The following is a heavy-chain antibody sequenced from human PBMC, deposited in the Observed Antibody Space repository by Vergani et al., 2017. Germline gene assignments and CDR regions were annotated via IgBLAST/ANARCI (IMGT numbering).Heavy chain of an antibody. V-gene: IGHV4-30-4*01. CDR1: GGSISSGDYY. CDR2: IYYSGST. J-gene: IGHJ4*02. D-gene: IGHD6-13*01. Sequence: QVQLQESGPGLVKPSQTLSLTCTVSGGSISSGDYYWSWIRQPPGKGLAWIGYIYYSGSTYYNPSLKSRVTISVDTSKNQFSLKLSSVTAADTAVYYCTTGIAAAGTANGDYWGQGTLVTVSS. CDR3: TTGIAAAGTANGDY.